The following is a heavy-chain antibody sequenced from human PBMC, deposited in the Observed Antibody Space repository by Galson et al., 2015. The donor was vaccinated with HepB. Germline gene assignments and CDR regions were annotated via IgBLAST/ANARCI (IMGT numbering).Heavy chain of an antibody. D-gene: IGHD4-23*01. V-gene: IGHV3-23*01. CDR1: GFTFSSYA. CDR3: AKLWGYGGNSGDY. CDR2: ISGSGGST. J-gene: IGHJ4*02. Sequence: SLRLSCAASGFTFSSYAMSWVRQAPGKGLEWVSAISGSGGSTYYADSVKGRFTISRDNSKNTLYLQMNSLRAEDTAVYYCAKLWGYGGNSGDYWGQGTMVTVSS.